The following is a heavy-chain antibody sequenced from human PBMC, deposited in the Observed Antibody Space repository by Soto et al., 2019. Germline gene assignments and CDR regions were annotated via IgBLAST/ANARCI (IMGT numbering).Heavy chain of an antibody. CDR1: GYTFTSYG. CDR3: ARDWGGSGSYFNYYYYGMDV. V-gene: IGHV1-18*04. Sequence: GASVKVSCKASGYTFTSYGISWVRQAPGQGLEWMGWISAYNGNTSYAQKLQGRVTMTTDTSTSTAYMELRSLRSDDTAVYYCARDWGGSGSYFNYYYYGMDVWGQGTTVTVSS. CDR2: ISAYNGNT. J-gene: IGHJ6*02. D-gene: IGHD3-10*01.